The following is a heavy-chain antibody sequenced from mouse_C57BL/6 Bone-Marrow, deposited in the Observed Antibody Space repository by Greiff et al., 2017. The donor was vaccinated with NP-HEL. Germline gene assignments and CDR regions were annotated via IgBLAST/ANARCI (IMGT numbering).Heavy chain of an antibody. CDR2: IYPRSGNT. V-gene: IGHV1-81*01. Sequence: VQLQQSGAELARPGASVKLSCKASGYTFTSYGISWVKQRTGQGLEWIGEIYPRSGNTYYNEKFKGKATLTADKSSSTAYMELRSLTSEDSAVYFCASLTHYYGTSTGDYWGQGTTLTVSS. J-gene: IGHJ2*01. CDR3: ASLTHYYGTSTGDY. CDR1: GYTFTSYG. D-gene: IGHD1-1*01.